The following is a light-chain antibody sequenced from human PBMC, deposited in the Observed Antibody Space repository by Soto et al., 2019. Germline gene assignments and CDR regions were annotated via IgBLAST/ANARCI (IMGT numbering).Light chain of an antibody. J-gene: IGKJ1*01. V-gene: IGKV3-20*01. CDR2: GAS. Sequence: ETALTQSPGTMSLSPGERATIFCRASQSVSSSYLAWYQQQPGQAPSLLIFGASSRATGIPDRFSGSESGTEFTLTISRREPEDFAVYYCQQHGSSPPSWTFGQGTKVEIK. CDR1: QSVSSSY. CDR3: QQHGSSPPSWT.